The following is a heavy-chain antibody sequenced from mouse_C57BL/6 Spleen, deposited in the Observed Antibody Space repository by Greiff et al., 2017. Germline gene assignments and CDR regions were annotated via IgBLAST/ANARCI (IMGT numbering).Heavy chain of an antibody. J-gene: IGHJ4*01. Sequence: EVQLQQSGPELVKPGASVKISCKASGYSFTGYYMNWVKQSPEKSLEWIGEINPSTGGTTYNQKFKAKATLTVDKSSSTAYMQLKSLTSEDSAVYYCARRLGLYAMDYWGQGTSVTVSS. CDR3: ARRLGLYAMDY. CDR2: INPSTGGT. CDR1: GYSFTGYY. D-gene: IGHD4-1*01. V-gene: IGHV1-42*01.